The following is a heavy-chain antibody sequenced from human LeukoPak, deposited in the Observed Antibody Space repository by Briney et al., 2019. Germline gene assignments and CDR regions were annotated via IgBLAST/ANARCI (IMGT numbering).Heavy chain of an antibody. J-gene: IGHJ3*02. Sequence: PGGSLRLSCAASGFTFSSYGMHWVRQAPGKGLEWVAVISYDGSNKYYADSVKGRFTISRDNAKNSLYLQMNSLRAEDTAVYYCARGLLPNYGRRIQGGLGVDAFDIWGQGTMVTVSS. V-gene: IGHV3-30*03. CDR1: GFTFSSYG. D-gene: IGHD1-26*01. CDR3: ARGLLPNYGRRIQGGLGVDAFDI. CDR2: ISYDGSNK.